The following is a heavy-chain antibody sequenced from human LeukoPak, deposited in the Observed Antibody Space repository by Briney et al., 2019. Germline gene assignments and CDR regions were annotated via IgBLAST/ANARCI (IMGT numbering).Heavy chain of an antibody. Sequence: ASVKVSCKASGGTFSSYAISWVRQAPGQGLEWMGRIIPILGIANYAQKFQGRVTITADKSTSTAYMELSSLRSEDTAVYYCARVINGDYYDSSGYYDWGQGTLVTVSS. CDR1: GGTFSSYA. J-gene: IGHJ4*02. D-gene: IGHD3-22*01. V-gene: IGHV1-69*04. CDR2: IIPILGIA. CDR3: ARVINGDYYDSSGYYD.